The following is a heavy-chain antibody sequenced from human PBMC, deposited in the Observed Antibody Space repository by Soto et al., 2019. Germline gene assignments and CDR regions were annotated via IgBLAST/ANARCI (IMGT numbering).Heavy chain of an antibody. J-gene: IGHJ5*02. Sequence: SETLSLTCTVSGGAVSSGTCYWSWIRQPPGKGLEWIGHIYFTGSTNYNPSLKSRITMSLDTSRNQFSLKLSSVTAADTAVYYCTRGPPRVQWFDPWGLGTLVTISS. CDR3: TRGPPRVQWFDP. V-gene: IGHV4-61*01. CDR2: IYFTGST. CDR1: GGAVSSGTCY.